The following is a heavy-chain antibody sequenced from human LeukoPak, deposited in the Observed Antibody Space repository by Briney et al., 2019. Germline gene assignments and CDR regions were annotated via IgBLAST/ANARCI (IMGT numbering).Heavy chain of an antibody. J-gene: IGHJ4*02. Sequence: GGSLRLSCAASGFTFSSYEMNWVRRAPGKGLEWVSYISSSGSTIYYADSVKGRFTISRDNAKNSLYLQMNSLRAEDTAVYYCARAQGEPTGWFDYWGQGTLVTVSS. CDR3: ARAQGEPTGWFDY. V-gene: IGHV3-48*03. D-gene: IGHD4-17*01. CDR1: GFTFSSYE. CDR2: ISSSGSTI.